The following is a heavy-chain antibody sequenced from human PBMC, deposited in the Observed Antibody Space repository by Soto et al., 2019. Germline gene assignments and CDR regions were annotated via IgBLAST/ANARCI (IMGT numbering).Heavy chain of an antibody. CDR1: GGSISSGGYY. J-gene: IGHJ2*01. D-gene: IGHD3-10*01. CDR3: ARVPGL. V-gene: IGHV4-30-2*01. Sequence: QLQLQESGSGLVKPSQTLSLTCAVYGGSISSGGYYWSWSRQPPGKGLEWIGNSYHSGSTYYNPSLKSRVTISVDMSKNQFALKLGSVTAADTAVYYCARVPGLWGRGTLVTVSS. CDR2: SYHSGST.